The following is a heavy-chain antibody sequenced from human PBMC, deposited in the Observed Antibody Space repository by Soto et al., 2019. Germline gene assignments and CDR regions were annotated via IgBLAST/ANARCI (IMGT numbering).Heavy chain of an antibody. CDR1: GGSISSYY. D-gene: IGHD3-22*01. V-gene: IGHV4-59*01. Sequence: SETLSLTCTVSGGSISSYYWSWIRQPPGKGLEWIGYIYYSGSTNYNPSLKSRVTISVDTSKNQFSLKLSSVTAADTDVYYCARDRSYYDSSGYYNYGMDVWGQGTTVTVSS. J-gene: IGHJ6*02. CDR3: ARDRSYYDSSGYYNYGMDV. CDR2: IYYSGST.